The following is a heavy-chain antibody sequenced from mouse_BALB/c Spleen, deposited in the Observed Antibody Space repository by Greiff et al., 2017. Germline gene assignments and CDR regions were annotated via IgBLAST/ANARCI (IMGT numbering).Heavy chain of an antibody. CDR3: ARGGYYGSSYGYYAMDY. D-gene: IGHD1-1*01. V-gene: IGHV3-6*02. Sequence: DVQLQESGPGLVKPSQSLSLTCSVTGYSITSGYYWNWIRQFPGNKLEWMGYISYDGSNNYNPSLKNRISITRDTSKNQFFLKLNSVTTEDTATYYCARGGYYGSSYGYYAMDYWGQGTSVTVSS. J-gene: IGHJ4*01. CDR2: ISYDGSN. CDR1: GYSITSGYY.